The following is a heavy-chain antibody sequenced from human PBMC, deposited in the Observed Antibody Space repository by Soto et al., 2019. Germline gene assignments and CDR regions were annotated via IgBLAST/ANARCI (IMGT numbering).Heavy chain of an antibody. D-gene: IGHD5-12*01. CDR1: GYSFTSYW. J-gene: IGHJ6*03. Sequence: GESLKISCKGSGYSFTSYWIGWVRQMPGKGLEWMGIIYPGDSDTRYSPSFQGQVTISADKSISTAYLQWSSLKASDTAMYYCARRRKSAGYDKNSYYYYYMDVWGKGTTVTVSS. CDR3: ARRRKSAGYDKNSYYYYYMDV. V-gene: IGHV5-51*01. CDR2: IYPGDSDT.